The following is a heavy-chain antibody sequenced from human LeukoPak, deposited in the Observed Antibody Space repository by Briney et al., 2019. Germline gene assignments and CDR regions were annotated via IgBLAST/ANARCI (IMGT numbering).Heavy chain of an antibody. CDR1: GFTLRSYT. CDR3: ARVEWEGPHPTLNY. Sequence: PGGSLRLSCAASGFTLRSYTMNWVRQAPGKGLEWVSSIGISSNKIYYADSVKGRFIISRDNAKNSVYLQMNSLRAEDTAVYYCARVEWEGPHPTLNYWGQGTLVTVSS. J-gene: IGHJ4*02. V-gene: IGHV3-21*01. CDR2: IGISSNKI. D-gene: IGHD1-26*01.